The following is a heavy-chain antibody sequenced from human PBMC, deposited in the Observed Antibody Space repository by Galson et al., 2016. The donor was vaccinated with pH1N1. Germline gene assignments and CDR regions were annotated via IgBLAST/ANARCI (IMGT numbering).Heavy chain of an antibody. J-gene: IGHJ3*02. V-gene: IGHV4-38-2*01. Sequence: EILSLTCVVSGYSISRGYYCGWVRQHPGKGMEGIGRSYHSGSTYYNPSLKSRVTISLDTSKNQFSLKLRSVTAADTAVYYCEYGSNLDAFDMLSQGTMVTVSS. CDR2: SYHSGST. CDR3: EYGSNLDAFDM. D-gene: IGHD5-24*01. CDR1: GYSISRGYY.